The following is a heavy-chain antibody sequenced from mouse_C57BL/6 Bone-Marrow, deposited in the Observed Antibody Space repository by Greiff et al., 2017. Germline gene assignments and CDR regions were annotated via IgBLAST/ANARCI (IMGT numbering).Heavy chain of an antibody. Sequence: QVQLQQPGAELVKPGASVKMSCKASGYTFTSYWITWVKQSPGQGLEWIGDINPTSGRTNYNEKFKGKAILTVDTSSNTSYMQLSSLTSEDSAVLDGARSGPLGRSFDYWGQGTTLTVSS. V-gene: IGHV1-55*01. CDR2: INPTSGRT. J-gene: IGHJ2*01. D-gene: IGHD4-1*01. CDR3: ARSGPLGRSFDY. CDR1: GYTFTSYW.